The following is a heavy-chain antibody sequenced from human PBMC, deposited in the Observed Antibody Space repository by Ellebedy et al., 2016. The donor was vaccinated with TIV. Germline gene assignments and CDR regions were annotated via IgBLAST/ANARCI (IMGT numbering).Heavy chain of an antibody. CDR1: GFTFSSYS. CDR3: ARVVVVATSDWFDP. V-gene: IGHV3-48*04. Sequence: GESLKISCVASGFTFSSYSMNWVRQAPGKGLEWVSYISSGSSTIYCADSVKGRFTISRGNAKNSLYLQMNSLRAEDTAVYYCARVVVVATSDWFDPWGQGTLVTVSS. D-gene: IGHD2-15*01. J-gene: IGHJ5*02. CDR2: ISSGSSTI.